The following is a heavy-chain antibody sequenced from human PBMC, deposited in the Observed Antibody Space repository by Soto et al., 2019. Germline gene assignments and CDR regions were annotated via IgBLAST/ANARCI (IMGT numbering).Heavy chain of an antibody. CDR2: IIWNSYSR. J-gene: IGHJ4*02. CDR1: GFTFDDYA. V-gene: IGHV3-9*01. D-gene: IGHD2-2*01. CDR3: AKDVVPAGIRKNDLDS. Sequence: EVQLVESGGGLVQPGRSLRLSCAASGFTFDDYAMHWVRQAPGKGLEWVSGIIWNSYSRDYADSVKGRFTISRDNAKNSLYLHMNSLRAEDTALYYCAKDVVPAGIRKNDLDSWGQGTLVTV.